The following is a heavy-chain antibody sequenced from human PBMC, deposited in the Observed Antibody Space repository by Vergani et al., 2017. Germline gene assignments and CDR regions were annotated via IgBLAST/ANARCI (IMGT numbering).Heavy chain of an antibody. V-gene: IGHV3-49*03. J-gene: IGHJ4*02. CDR2: IRSKAYGQAT. D-gene: IGHD3-22*01. Sequence: EVDLVESGGDLVQPGRSLRLSCTASGFTFGYYAMDWFRQAPGQGLEWVGGIRSKAYGQATIYAASVKGRFTISRDNSKNTLYLQMNSLRAEDTAVYYCATTPSYYYDSSGYYYPFDYWGQGTLVTVSS. CDR3: ATTPSYYYDSSGYYYPFDY. CDR1: GFTFGYYA.